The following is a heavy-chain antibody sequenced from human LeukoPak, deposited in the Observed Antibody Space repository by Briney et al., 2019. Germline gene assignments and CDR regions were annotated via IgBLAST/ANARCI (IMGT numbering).Heavy chain of an antibody. J-gene: IGHJ4*02. CDR1: GYTFTGYY. Sequence: ASVKVSCKASGYTFTGYYMHWVRQAPGQGLEWMGWINPNSGGTNYAQKFQGRVTMTRDTSISTAYMELSRLRSDDTAVYYCARGLLKVGAYYDSSGYYQLDYWGQGTLVTVSS. CDR2: INPNSGGT. D-gene: IGHD3-22*01. V-gene: IGHV1-2*02. CDR3: ARGLLKVGAYYDSSGYYQLDY.